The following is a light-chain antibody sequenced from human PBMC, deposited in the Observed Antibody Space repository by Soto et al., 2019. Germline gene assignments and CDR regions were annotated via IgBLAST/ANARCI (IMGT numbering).Light chain of an antibody. CDR1: SSDVGGYNY. CDR2: EVS. CDR3: SSYAGSNNLV. Sequence: QSALTQPPSASGSPGQSVTISCTGTSSDVGGYNYVSWYQQHPGKAPKLMIYEVSKRPSGVPDRFSGSKSGSTASLTVSGLQAEDEADYYRSSYAGSNNLVFGGGTKLTVL. V-gene: IGLV2-8*01. J-gene: IGLJ2*01.